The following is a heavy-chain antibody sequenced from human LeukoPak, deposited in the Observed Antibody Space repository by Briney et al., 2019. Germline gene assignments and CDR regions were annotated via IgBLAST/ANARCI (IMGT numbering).Heavy chain of an antibody. CDR3: ARRTPVTPNSFDS. CDR2: VNPSGNT. D-gene: IGHD4-17*01. Sequence: SETLSLTCTVPGGPISSYYWTWLRHPPGKGLEWIGYVNPSGNTNYNPSLKSRVTISLDTSKNQFSLKMSSLTAADTAVYYCARRTPVTPNSFDSWGQGTLVTVSS. V-gene: IGHV4-59*08. J-gene: IGHJ5*01. CDR1: GGPISSYY.